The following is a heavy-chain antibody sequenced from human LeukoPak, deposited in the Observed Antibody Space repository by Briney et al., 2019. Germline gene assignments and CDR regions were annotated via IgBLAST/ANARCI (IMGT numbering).Heavy chain of an antibody. J-gene: IGHJ6*02. CDR2: IYYSGST. Sequence: SETLSLTCTVSGGSISSYYWSWIRQPPGKGLEWIGYIYYSGSTNYNPSLKSRVTISVDTSKNQFSLKLSSVTAADTAVYYCARGSGRWSGPPSSLDVWGQGTTVTVSS. CDR3: ARGSGRWSGPPSSLDV. V-gene: IGHV4-59*01. CDR1: GGSISSYY. D-gene: IGHD3-3*01.